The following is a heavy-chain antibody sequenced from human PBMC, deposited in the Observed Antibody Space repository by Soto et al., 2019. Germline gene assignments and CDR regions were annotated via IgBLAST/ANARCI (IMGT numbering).Heavy chain of an antibody. CDR3: ATFVVGATARNDFDS. Sequence: LQLQESGPGVVKPSETLSLACSVSGGSIRSNDYFWGWVRQPPGKGLEWIGSIYSNGGTYYSPSLKSRATVSIDTSNNQFFLTVRSVTAADTAVYYCATFVVGATARNDFDSWGQGTLVTISS. D-gene: IGHD2-15*01. CDR2: IYSNGGT. CDR1: GGSIRSNDYF. V-gene: IGHV4-39*01. J-gene: IGHJ4*02.